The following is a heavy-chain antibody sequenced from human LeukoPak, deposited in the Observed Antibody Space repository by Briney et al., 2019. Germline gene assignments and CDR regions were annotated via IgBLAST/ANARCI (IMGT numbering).Heavy chain of an antibody. CDR1: GFPFTLYN. CDR2: ISSSTNTI. V-gene: IGHV3-48*04. Sequence: PGGSLRLSCEVSGFPFTLYNMNWVRQAPGKGLEWLSYISSSTNTIYYADSVKGRFTISRDNAKNSLYQQMNGLGAEDTAVYYCARELNGYGYYFFDYWGPGTLVTVSS. J-gene: IGHJ4*02. D-gene: IGHD3-16*01. CDR3: ARELNGYGYYFFDY.